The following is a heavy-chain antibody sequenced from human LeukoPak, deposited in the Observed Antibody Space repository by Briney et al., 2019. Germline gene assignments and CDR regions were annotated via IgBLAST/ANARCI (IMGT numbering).Heavy chain of an antibody. CDR3: ASSVVGDAFDI. CDR1: GFTVSSNY. Sequence: GGSLRLSCAASGFTVSSNYMSWVRQAPGKRLESVSVIYSGGSTFCVQSVKGRFTISRDNSKNTLYLQMDSLRAEDTAVYYCASSVVGDAFDIWGQGSMVTVSS. J-gene: IGHJ3*02. V-gene: IGHV3-66*01. D-gene: IGHD2-21*01. CDR2: IYSGGST.